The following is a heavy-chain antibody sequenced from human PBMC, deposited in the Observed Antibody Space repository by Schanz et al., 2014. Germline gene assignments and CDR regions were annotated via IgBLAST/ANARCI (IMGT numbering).Heavy chain of an antibody. J-gene: IGHJ6*02. Sequence: EEQLLQSGGGLVQPGGSLRLSCAASGFTFSSYAMSWIRQAPGKGLEWVSAISGSGGSTYYADSVKGRFTISRDNSENTLYLQMNSLSADDTAVFYCAKGMGYCSGGTCYDYYYYGLDVWGQGTTVTVSS. CDR3: AKGMGYCSGGTCYDYYYYGLDV. D-gene: IGHD2-15*01. CDR1: GFTFSSYA. V-gene: IGHV3-23*01. CDR2: ISGSGGST.